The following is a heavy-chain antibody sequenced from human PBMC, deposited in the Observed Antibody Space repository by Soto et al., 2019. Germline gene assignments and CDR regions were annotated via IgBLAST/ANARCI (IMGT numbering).Heavy chain of an antibody. J-gene: IGHJ5*02. CDR3: ARGIAAAGTEGSWFDP. CDR2: ISAYNGNT. V-gene: IGHV1-18*01. D-gene: IGHD6-13*01. CDR1: GYTFNSYG. Sequence: ASVKVSCKASGYTFNSYGISWVRQAPGQGLEWMGWISAYNGNTNYAQKLQGRVTMTTDTSTSTAYMELRSLRSDDTAVYYCARGIAAAGTEGSWFDPWGQGTLVTVSS.